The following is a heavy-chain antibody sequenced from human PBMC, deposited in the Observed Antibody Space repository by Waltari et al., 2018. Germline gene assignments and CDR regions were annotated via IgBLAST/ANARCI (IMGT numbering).Heavy chain of an antibody. CDR3: AKVGLSYWAEYLQH. CDR2: ISGNFGST. Sequence: EVQLLESGGGLVQPGGSLRLCCVAAGFTFSTYAMAWVCQAPAKGLEWVSTISGNFGSTYYADSVKGRFTTSRDNSKNTLSLQMNSLRPEDTAIYYCAKVGLSYWAEYLQHWGQGTLVTVSS. J-gene: IGHJ1*01. V-gene: IGHV3-23*01. CDR1: GFTFSTYA. D-gene: IGHD3-10*01.